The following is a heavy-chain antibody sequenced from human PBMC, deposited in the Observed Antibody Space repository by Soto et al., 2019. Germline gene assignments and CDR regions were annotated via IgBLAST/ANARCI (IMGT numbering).Heavy chain of an antibody. CDR3: ARQILFVAGNWFDP. J-gene: IGHJ5*02. Sequence: PSETLSLTCSVSGDSISSYYWSWIRQPPGKGLEWIGYIYYSGSTNYNPSLKSRVTISVDTSKNQFSLKLTSVTAADTAVYYCARQILFVAGNWFDPWGQGTLVTVSS. CDR2: IYYSGST. CDR1: GDSISSYY. V-gene: IGHV4-59*08. D-gene: IGHD3-16*01.